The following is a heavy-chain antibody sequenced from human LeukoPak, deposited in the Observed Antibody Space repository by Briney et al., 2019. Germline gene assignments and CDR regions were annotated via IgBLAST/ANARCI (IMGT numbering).Heavy chain of an antibody. CDR2: MNPNSGNT. CDR3: ARLYSSSWYPWLTYYYYMDV. J-gene: IGHJ6*03. Sequence: ASVEVSCKASGYTFTSYDINWVRQATGQGLEWMGWMNPNSGNTGYAQKFQGRVTITRNTSISTAYMELSSLRSEDTAVYYCARLYSSSWYPWLTYYYYMDVWGKGTTVTVSS. D-gene: IGHD6-13*01. V-gene: IGHV1-8*03. CDR1: GYTFTSYD.